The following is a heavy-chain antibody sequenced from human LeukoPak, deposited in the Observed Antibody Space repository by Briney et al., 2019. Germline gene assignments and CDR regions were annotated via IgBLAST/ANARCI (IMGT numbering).Heavy chain of an antibody. J-gene: IGHJ3*02. CDR3: ARGYSSGYGAFDI. CDR2: IRYDGSNK. CDR1: GFTFSSYG. Sequence: PGGSLRLSCAASGFTFSSYGMHWVRQAPGKGLEWVAFIRYDGSNKYYADSVKGRFTISGDNSKNTLYLQMNSLRAEDTAVYYCARGYSSGYGAFDIWGQGTMVTVSS. D-gene: IGHD3-22*01. V-gene: IGHV3-30*02.